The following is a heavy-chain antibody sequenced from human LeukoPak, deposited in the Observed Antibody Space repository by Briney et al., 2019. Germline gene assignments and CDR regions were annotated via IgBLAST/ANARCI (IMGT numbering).Heavy chain of an antibody. Sequence: PGGSLRLSCAASGNYWMHWVRQAPGKGLVWASHINGDGSWTTYADSVKGRFTISKDSAKNTVYLQMNNLRAEDTAVYYCVSFYETYWGRGTLVTVSS. V-gene: IGHV3-74*01. J-gene: IGHJ4*02. CDR1: GNYW. D-gene: IGHD2-2*01. CDR3: VSFYETY. CDR2: INGDGSWT.